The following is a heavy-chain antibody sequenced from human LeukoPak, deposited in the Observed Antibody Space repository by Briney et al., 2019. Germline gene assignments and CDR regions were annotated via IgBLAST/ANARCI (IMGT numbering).Heavy chain of an antibody. J-gene: IGHJ4*03. CDR3: AKVVGASNGYFDY. V-gene: IGHV1-46*01. D-gene: IGHD1-26*01. CDR1: GYTFTNYY. CDR2: INPSIGTT. Sequence: ASVKVSCKASGYTFTNYYIHWVRQAPGQGLEWMGIINPSIGTTSYAQKFQGRVTMTTDTSTSTAYMELSSLTSDDTAVYYCAKVVGASNGYFDYWGQGTLVTVSS.